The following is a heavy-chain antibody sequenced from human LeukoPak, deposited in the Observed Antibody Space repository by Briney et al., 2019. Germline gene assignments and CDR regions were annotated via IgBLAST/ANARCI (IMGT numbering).Heavy chain of an antibody. CDR3: ARVYSNHFDY. CDR2: INPNSGGT. V-gene: IGHV1-2*02. Sequence: ASVKVSFKASVYTFTGYYMHGVRQAPGQGLEWMGWINPNSGGTNYAQKFQGRVTMTRDTSISTAYMELSRLRSDDTAVYYCARVYSNHFDYWGQGTLVTVSS. D-gene: IGHD4-11*01. J-gene: IGHJ4*02. CDR1: VYTFTGYY.